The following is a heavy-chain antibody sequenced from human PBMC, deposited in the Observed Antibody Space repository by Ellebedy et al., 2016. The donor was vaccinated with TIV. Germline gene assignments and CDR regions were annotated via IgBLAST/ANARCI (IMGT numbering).Heavy chain of an antibody. CDR2: IFTSGSF. D-gene: IGHD1-1*01. V-gene: IGHV4-4*07. CDR3: ARVHCSITTCDYYYMDV. Sequence: GSLRLSXTVSGGSASRYFWSWIRQPAGKGLEWIGRIFTSGSFNYNPSLMSRVTMSVVTSKNQISLRLNSVTAADTAVYYCARVHCSITTCDYYYMDVWGKGTTVTVSS. CDR1: GGSASRYF. J-gene: IGHJ6*03.